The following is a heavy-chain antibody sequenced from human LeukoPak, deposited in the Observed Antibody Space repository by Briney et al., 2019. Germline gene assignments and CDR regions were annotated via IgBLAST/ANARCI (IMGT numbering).Heavy chain of an antibody. CDR2: IDGNGVST. Sequence: GGSLRLSCAASGFTFSMSTMNWVRQAPGKGLEWVSSIDGNGVSTFCVASLRGRFTISRDNAKNSMYLQMYSLRAEDTAVYYCARGPKYISATGPYYFDYWGQGTPVTVSS. V-gene: IGHV3-21*01. CDR1: GFTFSMST. D-gene: IGHD6-13*01. CDR3: ARGPKYISATGPYYFDY. J-gene: IGHJ4*02.